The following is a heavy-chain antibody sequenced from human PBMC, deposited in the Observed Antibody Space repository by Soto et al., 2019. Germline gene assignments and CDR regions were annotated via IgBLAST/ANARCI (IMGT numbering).Heavy chain of an antibody. Sequence: SETLPLTCTVSGGSISSYYWSWIRQPPGQGLEWIGYIYYSGSTNYNPSLKSRVTISVDTSKNQFSLKLSSVTAADTAVYYCARAFRYYDSSGYGNWFDPWGQGTLVTVS. V-gene: IGHV4-59*01. J-gene: IGHJ5*02. D-gene: IGHD3-22*01. CDR1: GGSISSYY. CDR2: IYYSGST. CDR3: ARAFRYYDSSGYGNWFDP.